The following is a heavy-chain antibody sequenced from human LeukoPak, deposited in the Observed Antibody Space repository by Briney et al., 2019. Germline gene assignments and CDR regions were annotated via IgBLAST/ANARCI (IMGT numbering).Heavy chain of an antibody. D-gene: IGHD3-22*01. CDR1: GGSISSYY. Sequence: PSETLSLTCTVSGGSISSYYASWVRQPPGKGLGCVSYISDSGGAKYNPSLKSRVAISVDASKNQLYLMLSSIASAATAGYYCAREHGFDSSGYPNWFDIWGQGTMVTVSS. CDR3: AREHGFDSSGYPNWFDI. J-gene: IGHJ5*02. V-gene: IGHV4-59*12. CDR2: ISDSGGA.